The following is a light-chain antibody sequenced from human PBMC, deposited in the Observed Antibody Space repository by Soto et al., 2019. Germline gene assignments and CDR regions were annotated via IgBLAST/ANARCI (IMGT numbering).Light chain of an antibody. V-gene: IGKV1-5*01. CDR1: QSIHRW. J-gene: IGKJ1*01. Sequence: DIQMTQSPSTLSASVGDGVNITCRASQSIHRWLVWYQQKPGKAPKVLIFDASTLESGVPSRFSGSGYGREFTLTISSLQPDDFATYYCQQYNTWTFGQGTKVEIK. CDR3: QQYNTWT. CDR2: DAS.